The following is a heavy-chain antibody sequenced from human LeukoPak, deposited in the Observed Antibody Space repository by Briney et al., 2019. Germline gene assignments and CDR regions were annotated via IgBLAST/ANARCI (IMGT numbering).Heavy chain of an antibody. Sequence: PGGSLRLSCAASGFTFSSYNMNWVRQAPGKGLEWVSSISSSSSYIYYADSVKGRFTISRDNAKNSLYLQMNSLRVEDTAVYYCARTPEAGDGDYVLGAEYYFDYWGQGTLVTVSS. CDR2: ISSSSSYI. D-gene: IGHD4-17*01. CDR1: GFTFSSYN. CDR3: ARTPEAGDGDYVLGAEYYFDY. V-gene: IGHV3-21*01. J-gene: IGHJ4*02.